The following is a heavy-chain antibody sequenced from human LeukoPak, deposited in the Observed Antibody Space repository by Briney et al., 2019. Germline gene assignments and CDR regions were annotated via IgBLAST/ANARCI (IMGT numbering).Heavy chain of an antibody. CDR1: GGSIRSYS. CDR2: ISSSGST. V-gene: IGHV4-4*07. CDR3: AKRGAEGAIHWYFDL. J-gene: IGHJ2*01. D-gene: IGHD4/OR15-4a*01. Sequence: SETLSLTCAVSGGSIRSYSWSWIRQPAGEGLEWLGRISSSGSTNYNPSLKSRITMSVDTSKNHFSLILTSVTAADTAMYYCAKRGAEGAIHWYFDLWGRGTLVTVSS.